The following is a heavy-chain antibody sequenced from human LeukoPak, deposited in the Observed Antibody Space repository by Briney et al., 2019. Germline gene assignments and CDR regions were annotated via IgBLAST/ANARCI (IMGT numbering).Heavy chain of an antibody. V-gene: IGHV1-18*04. CDR2: ISAYNGHT. D-gene: IGHD3-22*01. J-gene: IGHJ4*02. CDR1: GYTFTGYY. Sequence: ASVQVSCKASGYTFTGYYMHWVRQAPGQGLEWMGWISAYNGHTNYAQKFQGRITMTTDTSTSTAYMDLRSLRSDDTAVYYCVRYSDSSGIPDYWGQGTLVIVSS. CDR3: VRYSDSSGIPDY.